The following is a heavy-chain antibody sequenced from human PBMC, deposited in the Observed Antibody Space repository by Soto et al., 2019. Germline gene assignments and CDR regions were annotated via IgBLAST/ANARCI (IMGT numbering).Heavy chain of an antibody. D-gene: IGHD3-3*01. CDR2: IYPGDSDT. J-gene: IGHJ5*02. V-gene: IGHV5-51*01. CDR3: ASHIGGGAGVVIAPDWFDP. CDR1: GYSFTSYW. Sequence: PGESLKISCKGSGYSFTSYWIGWVRQIPGKGLEWMGIIYPGDSDTRYSPSFQGQVTISADKSISTAYLQWSSLKASDTAMYYCASHIGGGAGVVIAPDWFDPWGQGTLVTVSS.